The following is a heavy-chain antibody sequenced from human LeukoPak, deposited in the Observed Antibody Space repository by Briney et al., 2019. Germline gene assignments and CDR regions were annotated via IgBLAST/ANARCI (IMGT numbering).Heavy chain of an antibody. CDR3: ARDGMGRGTADYFDY. Sequence: GGSLRLSCAASGFTFSSYGMHWVRQAPGKGLEWVAVIWYDRTNKYYTDSVKGRFTISRDNSKNALYLQMNSLRAEDTAVYYCARDGMGRGTADYFDYWGQGTLVTVSS. V-gene: IGHV3-33*01. J-gene: IGHJ4*02. CDR1: GFTFSSYG. D-gene: IGHD6-13*01. CDR2: IWYDRTNK.